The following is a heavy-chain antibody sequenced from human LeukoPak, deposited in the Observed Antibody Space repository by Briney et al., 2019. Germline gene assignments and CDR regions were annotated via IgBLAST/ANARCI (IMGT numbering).Heavy chain of an antibody. CDR1: GFTFSSYA. CDR2: LTGTDGST. D-gene: IGHD2/OR15-2a*01. J-gene: IGHJ4*02. V-gene: IGHV3-23*01. Sequence: GGSLRLSCAASGFTFSSYAMSWVRQAPGKGLEWVSSLTGTDGSTYYADSVKGRFTISRDNSRNTLYLQMNSLRAEDTAVYYCARSGLSRFGFWGQGTLVTVSS. CDR3: ARSGLSRFGF.